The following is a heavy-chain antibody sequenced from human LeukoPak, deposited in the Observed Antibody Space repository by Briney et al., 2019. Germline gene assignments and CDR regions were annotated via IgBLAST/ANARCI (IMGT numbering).Heavy chain of an antibody. Sequence: GGSLRLSCVASGFTVSSNYMSWVRQAPGKGLEWVSVIYSGGSTYYADSVKGRFTISRDNSKNTLYLQMNSLRAEDTAVYYCARSSYYYDSSGYYHYYMDVWGKGTTVTVSS. CDR1: GFTVSSNY. J-gene: IGHJ6*03. V-gene: IGHV3-53*01. CDR2: IYSGGST. CDR3: ARSSYYYDSSGYYHYYMDV. D-gene: IGHD3-22*01.